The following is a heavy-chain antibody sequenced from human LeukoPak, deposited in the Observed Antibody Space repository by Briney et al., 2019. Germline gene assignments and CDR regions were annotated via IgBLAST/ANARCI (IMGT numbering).Heavy chain of an antibody. CDR2: IYTTGSTDST. V-gene: IGHV4-4*07. CDR3: AGFGAGSYY. D-gene: IGHD3-10*01. CDR1: GGSISSSY. Sequence: PSETLSLTCTVSGGSISSSYCSWIRQPAGKGLEWIGRIYTTGSTDSTDFNPSLKSRVTMSVDTSKDQFSLKLGSVTAADTAVYYCAGFGAGSYYWGQGTLVTVSS. J-gene: IGHJ4*02.